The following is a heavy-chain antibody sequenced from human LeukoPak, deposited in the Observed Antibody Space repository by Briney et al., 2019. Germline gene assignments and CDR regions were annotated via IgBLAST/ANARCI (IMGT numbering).Heavy chain of an antibody. J-gene: IGHJ4*02. D-gene: IGHD5-12*01. CDR1: GYTFSSYG. CDR3: ARDSSGYSPSDY. Sequence: ASVKVSCKASGYTFSSYGISWVRQAPGQGLEWMGWISAYNANIKSAQKLQGRVTMTTDTSTSTAYMELRSLRSDDTAVYYCARDSSGYSPSDYWGQGTLVTVSS. V-gene: IGHV1-18*01. CDR2: ISAYNANI.